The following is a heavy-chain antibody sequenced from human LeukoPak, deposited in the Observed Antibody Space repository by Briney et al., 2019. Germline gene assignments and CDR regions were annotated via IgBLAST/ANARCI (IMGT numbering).Heavy chain of an antibody. J-gene: IGHJ4*02. Sequence: GGSLRLSCAASGFTFSSYWMNWVRQAPGEGLVWVSRIASDGSSTTYADSVKGRFSISRDNAKNTLYLQMNSLRVEDTAVYYCARGRPHGNDYWGQGTLVTVSS. CDR2: IASDGSST. CDR1: GFTFSSYW. CDR3: ARGRPHGNDY. D-gene: IGHD4-23*01. V-gene: IGHV3-74*01.